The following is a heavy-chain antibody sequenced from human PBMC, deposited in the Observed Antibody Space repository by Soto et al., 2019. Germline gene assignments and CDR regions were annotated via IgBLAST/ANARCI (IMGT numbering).Heavy chain of an antibody. CDR1: GFTFSSYS. CDR3: ATLSPRKRRGVFDY. V-gene: IGHV3-48*01. Sequence: EVQLVESGGGLVQPGGSLRLSCAASGFTFSSYSINWVRQAPGKGLEWVSYISSDSSTIYYADSVKGRFTISRDNAKNSLFLQMNSLRAEDTAVYYCATLSPRKRRGVFDYWGQGILVTVSS. CDR2: ISSDSSTI. J-gene: IGHJ4*02.